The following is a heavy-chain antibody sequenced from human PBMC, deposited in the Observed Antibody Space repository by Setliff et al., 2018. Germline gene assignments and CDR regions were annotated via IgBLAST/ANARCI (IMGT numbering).Heavy chain of an antibody. CDR1: GFTFSNYP. J-gene: IGHJ1*01. CDR3: AKSSTTEKYFQH. Sequence: GGSLRLSCAASGFTFSNYPMSWVRQAPGKGLEWVSGISGSGGSTYHADSVKGRFTISRDNSKNTLYLQMNSLRAEDTAEYYCAKSSTTEKYFQHWGQGTLVTVSS. CDR2: ISGSGGST. D-gene: IGHD4-17*01. V-gene: IGHV3-23*01.